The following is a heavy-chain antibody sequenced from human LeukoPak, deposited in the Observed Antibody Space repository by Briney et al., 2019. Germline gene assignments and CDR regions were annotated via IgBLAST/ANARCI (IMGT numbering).Heavy chain of an antibody. CDR3: AKEFYDILTGYTFDY. CDR2: IGGRDGST. D-gene: IGHD3-9*01. Sequence: GGSLRLSCAASGFTFSSYGMSWVRQAPGKGLEWVSAIGGRDGSTYYADSVKGRFTISRDNCKNTLYVQMNSLRAEDTAVYYCAKEFYDILTGYTFDYWGQGTLVTVSS. J-gene: IGHJ4*02. V-gene: IGHV3-23*01. CDR1: GFTFSSYG.